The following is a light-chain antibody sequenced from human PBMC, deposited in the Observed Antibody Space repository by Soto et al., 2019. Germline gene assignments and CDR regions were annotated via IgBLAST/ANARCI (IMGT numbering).Light chain of an antibody. V-gene: IGKV1-13*02. CDR2: DAS. CDR3: QQFNTKPLT. CDR1: QGISTS. J-gene: IGKJ4*01. Sequence: IQLTQSPSTLSASVGDRVTITCRASQGISTSLAWYHQTPGKSPDLLVYDASTLQSGVPSRFSGSGSETDFSLTISGLQPEDFGHYYCQQFNTKPLTFGGGTRVQIK.